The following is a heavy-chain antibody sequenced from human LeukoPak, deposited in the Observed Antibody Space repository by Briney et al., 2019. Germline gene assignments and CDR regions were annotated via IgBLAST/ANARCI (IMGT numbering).Heavy chain of an antibody. CDR2: IYHSGST. D-gene: IGHD1-26*01. CDR3: ARLSVGAYAHFDY. V-gene: IGHV4-4*02. Sequence: SGTLSLTCAVSGGSISSSNWWSWVRQPPGKGLEWIGEIYHSGSTNYNPSLKSRVTISVDTSKNQFSLKLSSVTAADTAVYYCARLSVGAYAHFDYWGQGTLVTVSS. J-gene: IGHJ4*02. CDR1: GGSISSSNW.